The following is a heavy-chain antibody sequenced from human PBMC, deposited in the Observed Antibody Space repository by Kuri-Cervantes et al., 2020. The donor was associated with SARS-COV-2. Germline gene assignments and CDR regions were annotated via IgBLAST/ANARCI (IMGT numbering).Heavy chain of an antibody. Sequence: GGSLRLSCAASGFTFSGSAMHWVRQASGKGLEWVGRIRSKANSYATAYAASVKGRFTISRDNAKNSLYLQMNSLRAEDTAVYYCARGHLAGGYYYYYMDVWGKGTTVTVSS. V-gene: IGHV3-73*01. J-gene: IGHJ6*03. CDR2: IRSKANSYAT. D-gene: IGHD6-19*01. CDR3: ARGHLAGGYYYYYMDV. CDR1: GFTFSGSA.